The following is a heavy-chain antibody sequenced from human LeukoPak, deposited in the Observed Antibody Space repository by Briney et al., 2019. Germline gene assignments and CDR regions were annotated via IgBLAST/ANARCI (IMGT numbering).Heavy chain of an antibody. V-gene: IGHV4-34*01. CDR3: ARLGFGYSYFDY. CDR1: GGSFSGYY. CDR2: INDSGST. Sequence: SETLSLTCAVYGGSFSGYYWSWIRQPPGKGLEWIGEINDSGSTNYNPSLKSRVTISVDTSKNQFSLKLSAVTAADTAVYYCARLGFGYSYFDYWGQGTLVTVSS. D-gene: IGHD2-15*01. J-gene: IGHJ4*02.